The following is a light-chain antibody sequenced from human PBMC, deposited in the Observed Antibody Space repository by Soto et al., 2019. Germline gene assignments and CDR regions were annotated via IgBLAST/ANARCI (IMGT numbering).Light chain of an antibody. CDR2: EVS. CDR1: SSDVGAYNY. Sequence: QAVVTQPASVSGSPGQSITISCTGTSSDVGAYNYVSWYQQHPGKAPKLMIYEVSNRPSGFSNRFSGSKSGNTASLTISGLQAEDEADYYCSSYTSSSPWVFGGGTKLTVL. V-gene: IGLV2-14*01. CDR3: SSYTSSSPWV. J-gene: IGLJ3*02.